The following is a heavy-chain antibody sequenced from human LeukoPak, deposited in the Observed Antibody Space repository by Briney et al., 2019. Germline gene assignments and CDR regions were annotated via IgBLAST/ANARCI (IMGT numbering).Heavy chain of an antibody. J-gene: IGHJ4*02. CDR1: GFTFSSYA. D-gene: IGHD2-15*01. CDR3: AKDDGSSGGSCYDY. CDR2: ISGSGGST. Sequence: GGSLRLSCAASGFTFSSYAMSWVRQAPGKGLEWVSAISGSGGSTYYADSVKGRFTISRDNSKNTLYLQMNSLRAEDTAVYYCAKDDGSSGGSCYDYWGQGTLVTVSS. V-gene: IGHV3-23*01.